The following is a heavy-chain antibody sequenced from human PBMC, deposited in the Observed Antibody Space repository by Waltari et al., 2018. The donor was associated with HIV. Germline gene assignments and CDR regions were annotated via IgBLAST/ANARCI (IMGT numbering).Heavy chain of an antibody. Sequence: EVKLVQSGPEVKKPGESLKISCKASGYTFTHHWIAWVRQMPGKGLEWMGILHPTDPHTRYSPSFQAHVSIPADKSINTAYLQWSSLKASDSAMYYCARQTIPYYSSGGSLNDAFDIWGHGTVVTVSS. CDR3: ARQTIPYYSSGGSLNDAFDI. CDR1: GYTFTHHW. CDR2: LHPTDPHT. V-gene: IGHV5-51*01. D-gene: IGHD2-15*01. J-gene: IGHJ3*02.